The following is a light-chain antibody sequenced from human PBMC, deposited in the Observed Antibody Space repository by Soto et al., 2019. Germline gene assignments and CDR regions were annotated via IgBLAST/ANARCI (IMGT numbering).Light chain of an antibody. Sequence: DIQLTQSPSFLSASVGDRVTITCRTSQDFSSYLAWYQQKPGKAPQLLISAASTLQSGVPSRFSGSGSATEFILTISSLQPEDFANYYCQQLKSYPLSFGGGIKVEI. CDR3: QQLKSYPLS. V-gene: IGKV1-9*01. CDR2: AAS. J-gene: IGKJ4*01. CDR1: QDFSSY.